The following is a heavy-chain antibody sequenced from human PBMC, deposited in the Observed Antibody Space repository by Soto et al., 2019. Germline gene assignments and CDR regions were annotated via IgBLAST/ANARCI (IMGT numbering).Heavy chain of an antibody. CDR2: ISGRGVDT. CDR1: GFSCSSLA. Sequence: PGGSLRLSCAAYGFSCSSLAMSWVRQAPGKGLEWVSSISGRGVDTLYADSVKGRFTISRDNSRNTLYLQVNSLIAEDTAVYYCAKDQTDVTLFDYWGQGTLVTVSS. CDR3: AKDQTDVTLFDY. V-gene: IGHV3-23*01. D-gene: IGHD2-21*02. J-gene: IGHJ4*02.